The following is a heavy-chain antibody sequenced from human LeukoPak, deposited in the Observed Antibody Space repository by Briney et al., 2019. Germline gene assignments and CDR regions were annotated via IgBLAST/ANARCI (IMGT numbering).Heavy chain of an antibody. CDR1: GYTLTKLS. J-gene: IGHJ4*02. CDR3: ATDAVGATPFDY. Sequence: GASVKVSCKVSGYTLTKLSMHLVRQAPGKGLEWMGDFDPEDGETIYAQKFQGRVTMTEDTSTDTAYMELSSLRSEDTAVYYCATDAVGATPFDYWGQGTLVTVSS. V-gene: IGHV1-24*01. D-gene: IGHD1-26*01. CDR2: FDPEDGET.